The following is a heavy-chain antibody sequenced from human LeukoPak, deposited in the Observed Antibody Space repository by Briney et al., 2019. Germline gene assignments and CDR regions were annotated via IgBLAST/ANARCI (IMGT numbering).Heavy chain of an antibody. D-gene: IGHD3-22*01. CDR2: IYSGGST. CDR3: ARDYSSGYYYTA. CDR1: GFNVSSNY. V-gene: IGHV3-53*01. J-gene: IGHJ5*02. Sequence: GGSLRLSCTASGFNVSSNYMSWVRQAPGKGLEWVSVIYSGGSTYYADSVKGRFTISRDNSKNTLYLQMNSLRAEDTAVYYCARDYSSGYYYTAWGQGTLVTVSS.